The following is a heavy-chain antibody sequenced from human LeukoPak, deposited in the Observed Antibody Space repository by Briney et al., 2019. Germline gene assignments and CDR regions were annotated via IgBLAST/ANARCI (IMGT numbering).Heavy chain of an antibody. CDR2: IYHSGST. V-gene: IGHV4-30-2*01. D-gene: IGHD3-10*01. CDR1: GGSISSGGYS. Sequence: KASETLSLTCAVSGGSISSGGYSWGWIRQPPGKGLEWIGYIYHSGSTYYNPSLKSRVTISVDRSKNQFSLKLSSVTAADTAVYYCARLFNWFDPWGQGTLVTVSS. J-gene: IGHJ5*02. CDR3: ARLFNWFDP.